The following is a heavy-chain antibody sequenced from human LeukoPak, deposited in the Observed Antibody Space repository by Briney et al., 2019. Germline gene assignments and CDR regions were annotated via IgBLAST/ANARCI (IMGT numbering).Heavy chain of an antibody. Sequence: GGSLRLSCAASGFTFSSYAMNWVRQAPGKGLEWVAVISYDGSNKYYADSVKGRFTISRDNSKNTLYLQMNSLRAEDTAVYYCARDQAGYDSSAFVYWGQGTLVTVSS. J-gene: IGHJ4*02. CDR1: GFTFSSYA. D-gene: IGHD3-22*01. V-gene: IGHV3-30-3*01. CDR2: ISYDGSNK. CDR3: ARDQAGYDSSAFVY.